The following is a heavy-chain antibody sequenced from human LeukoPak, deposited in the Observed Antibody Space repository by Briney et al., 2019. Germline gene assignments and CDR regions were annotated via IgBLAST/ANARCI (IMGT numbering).Heavy chain of an antibody. CDR1: GGSFSGYY. Sequence: PSETLSLTCAVYGGSFSGYYWSWVRQAPGKGLEWVSAISGSGGSTYYADSVKGRFTISRDNSKNTLYLQMNSLRAEDTAVYYCAKAPSSWWIDYWGQGTLVTVSS. CDR3: AKAPSSWWIDY. J-gene: IGHJ4*02. V-gene: IGHV3-23*01. D-gene: IGHD6-13*01. CDR2: ISGSGGST.